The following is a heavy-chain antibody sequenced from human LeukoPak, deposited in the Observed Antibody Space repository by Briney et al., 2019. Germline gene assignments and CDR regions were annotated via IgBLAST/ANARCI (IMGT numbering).Heavy chain of an antibody. D-gene: IGHD1-1*01. J-gene: IGHJ6*02. V-gene: IGHV4-34*01. Sequence: PSETLSLTCAVYGEFFNDFYWSWIRQTPEKGLEWIGDINHSGSTNYNPSLKSRVIISVDTSKSQFSLKLSSVTAADTALYFCARGGTTGPHMYGFDVWGPGTTVTVSS. CDR2: INHSGST. CDR3: ARGGTTGPHMYGFDV. CDR1: GEFFNDFY.